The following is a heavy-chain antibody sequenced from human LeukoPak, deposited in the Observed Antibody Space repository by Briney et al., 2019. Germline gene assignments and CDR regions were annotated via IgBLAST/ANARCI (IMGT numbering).Heavy chain of an antibody. J-gene: IGHJ1*01. V-gene: IGHV3-23*01. CDR3: TQVNGGAAIDTKYIQH. Sequence: GWSLRLSCVASGFTFNGYVMRWVRQAPGKGLEWVSGISEGGDIKIYAESVKGRFTISRDNSKNTLYLQMNSLRVEDTAIYYCTQVNGGAAIDTKYIQHWGPGTLVTVSS. CDR1: GFTFNGYV. CDR2: ISEGGDIK. D-gene: IGHD6-25*01.